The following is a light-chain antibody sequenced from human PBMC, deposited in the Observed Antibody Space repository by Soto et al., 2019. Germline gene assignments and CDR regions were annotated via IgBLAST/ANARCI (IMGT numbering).Light chain of an antibody. CDR1: QSVSSN. V-gene: IGKV3-15*01. J-gene: IGKJ1*01. CDR2: GAS. CDR3: QHYNNWPRT. Sequence: EIVMTQSPATLSVSPGERATLSCRASQSVSSNLAWYQQKPGQAPRLLIYGASTRATGIPARFSGSGSGTEFTLTIRRLQSEHFAVYYCQHYNNWPRTFGQGTKVEIK.